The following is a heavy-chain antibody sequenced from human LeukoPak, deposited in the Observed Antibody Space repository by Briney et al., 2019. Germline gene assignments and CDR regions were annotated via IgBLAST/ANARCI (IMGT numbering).Heavy chain of an antibody. D-gene: IGHD4-17*01. CDR3: ARDLVTVTKGFDI. J-gene: IGHJ3*02. Sequence: PSETLSLACAVSDDSFSSHYWTWIRQPPGKGLEWIGYISYIGSTNYNPSLKSRVTISIDTSRNQFSLRLSSVTAADTAVYYCARDLVTVTKGFDIWGQGTMVSVSS. CDR2: ISYIGST. V-gene: IGHV4-59*11. CDR1: DDSFSSHY.